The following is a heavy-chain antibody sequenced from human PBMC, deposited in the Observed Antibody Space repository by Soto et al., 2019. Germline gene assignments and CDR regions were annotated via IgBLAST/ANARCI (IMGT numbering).Heavy chain of an antibody. Sequence: GPSVKFSCKASGYTFTSYGISWVRQAPGQGLEWMGWISAYNGNTNYAQKLQGRVTMTTDTSTSTAYMELRSLRSDDTAVYYCARADGIFDLYYGIAAAGPDAFDIWGQGTMVTVSS. CDR3: ARADGIFDLYYGIAAAGPDAFDI. J-gene: IGHJ3*02. D-gene: IGHD6-13*01. V-gene: IGHV1-18*04. CDR1: GYTFTSYG. CDR2: ISAYNGNT.